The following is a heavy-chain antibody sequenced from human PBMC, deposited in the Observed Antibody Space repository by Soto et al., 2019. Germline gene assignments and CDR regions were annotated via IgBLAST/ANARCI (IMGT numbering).Heavy chain of an antibody. CDR2: FDPEDGET. D-gene: IGHD6-19*01. CDR1: GYTLTELS. CDR3: EAESEIAGAPRLLGYGMDV. Sequence: ASVKVSCKVSGYTLTELSMHWVRQAPGKGLEWMGGFDPEDGETIYAQKFQGRVTMTEDTSTDTAYMELSSLRSEDTAVYYCEAESEIAGAPRLLGYGMDVWGQGTTVTVSS. V-gene: IGHV1-24*01. J-gene: IGHJ6*02.